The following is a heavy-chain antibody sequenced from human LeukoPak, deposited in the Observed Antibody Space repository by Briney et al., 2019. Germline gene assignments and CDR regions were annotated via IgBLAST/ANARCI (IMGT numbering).Heavy chain of an antibody. Sequence: PGGSLRLSCAASGFTFSTYGMHWVRQAPGKGLEWVAVIWYDGSIKYYGDSVKGRFTISRDNSKNTLYLQMNSLRAEDTAVYYCARYSSRGNYWGQGTLVTVSS. V-gene: IGHV3-33*01. D-gene: IGHD6-13*01. J-gene: IGHJ4*02. CDR1: GFTFSTYG. CDR3: ARYSSRGNY. CDR2: IWYDGSIK.